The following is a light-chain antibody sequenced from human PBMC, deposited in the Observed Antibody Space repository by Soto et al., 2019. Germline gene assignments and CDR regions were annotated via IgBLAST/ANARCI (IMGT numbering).Light chain of an antibody. CDR2: GAS. Sequence: EIVMTQSPVTLSVSPGERATLSCRASQSVSSNLAWYQQKPGQAPRLLIYGASTRATGIPARFGGSGSGTEFTLTISSVQSEDFAVYYCQQYNSWPPRYTFGQGTKLEIK. CDR1: QSVSSN. CDR3: QQYNSWPPRYT. J-gene: IGKJ2*01. V-gene: IGKV3-15*01.